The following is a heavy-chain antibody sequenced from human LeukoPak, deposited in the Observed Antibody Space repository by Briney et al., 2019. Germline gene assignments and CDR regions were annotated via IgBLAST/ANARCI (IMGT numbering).Heavy chain of an antibody. D-gene: IGHD6-13*01. CDR2: IRSSGSTI. Sequence: GGSLRLSCAASGFTFRSYEINWVRQAPRKGPEWVSYIRSSGSTICYAYSVKGRFTISRDNAKNSLYLQMNRLRAEDTAVYYCARPDSSSWSNYYYMDVWGKGTTVTISS. CDR3: ARPDSSSWSNYYYMDV. J-gene: IGHJ6*03. V-gene: IGHV3-48*03. CDR1: GFTFRSYE.